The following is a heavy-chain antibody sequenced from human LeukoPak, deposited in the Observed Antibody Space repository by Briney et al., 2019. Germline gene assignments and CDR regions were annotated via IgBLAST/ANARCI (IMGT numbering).Heavy chain of an antibody. CDR2: INPSGGST. D-gene: IGHD6-6*01. V-gene: IGHV1-46*01. CDR1: GYTFTSYY. J-gene: IGHJ4*02. Sequence: ASVKVSCKAFGYTFTSYYMHWVRQAPGQGLKWTGIINPSGGSTSYAQKFQGRVTMTRDTSTSTVYMELSSLRSEDTAVYYCARVGTTGIAARTFDYWGQGTLVTVSS. CDR3: ARVGTTGIAARTFDY.